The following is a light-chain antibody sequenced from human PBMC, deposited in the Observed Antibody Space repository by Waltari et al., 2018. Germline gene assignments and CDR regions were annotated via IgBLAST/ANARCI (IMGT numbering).Light chain of an antibody. Sequence: EIVLTQSPGTLSLSPGARATLSCRASQSVSRYLAWYQQKPGQAPRLLIYDASIRASGIPDRFSGSGSGTDFSLTISRLEPEDFAVYYCQKYGTLPATFGQGTKVQMK. CDR1: QSVSRY. CDR2: DAS. V-gene: IGKV3-20*01. J-gene: IGKJ1*01. CDR3: QKYGTLPAT.